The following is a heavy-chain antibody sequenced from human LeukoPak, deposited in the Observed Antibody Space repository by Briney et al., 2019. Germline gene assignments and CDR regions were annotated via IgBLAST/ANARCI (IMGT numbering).Heavy chain of an antibody. D-gene: IGHD4-17*01. CDR2: ISTYNGNT. CDR3: ARDEDYGIFVNVDY. Sequence: SVKVSCKASGYSFVLYGISWVRQAPGQGPEWMGWISTYNGNTKYAEKFQGRVTMTTDTPTSTAYMELRSLRSDDTAVYYCARDEDYGIFVNVDYWGQGTLVTVSS. CDR1: GYSFVLYG. V-gene: IGHV1-18*01. J-gene: IGHJ4*02.